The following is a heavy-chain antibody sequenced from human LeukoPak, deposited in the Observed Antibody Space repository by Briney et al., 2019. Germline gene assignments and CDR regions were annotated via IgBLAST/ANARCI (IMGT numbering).Heavy chain of an antibody. CDR2: IYSGGAT. CDR3: ARDPDYGSYFDY. V-gene: IGHV3-53*05. D-gene: IGHD4-17*01. Sequence: TGGSLRLSCVASGLTVNSNYMSWVRQAPGKGLEWVSAIYSGGATYYADSVKGRFTISRDNFKHTLYLQMNSLRVEDTAVYYCARDPDYGSYFDYWGQGTLATVSS. J-gene: IGHJ4*02. CDR1: GLTVNSNY.